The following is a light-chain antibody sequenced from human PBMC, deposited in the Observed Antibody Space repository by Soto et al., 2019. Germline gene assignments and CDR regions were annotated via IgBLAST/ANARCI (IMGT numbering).Light chain of an antibody. CDR1: SSDVGGYNY. V-gene: IGLV2-14*01. CDR3: SSYTRSSTLVV. J-gene: IGLJ2*01. Sequence: QSALTQPASVSGSPGQSITISCTGTSSDVGGYNYVSWYQQHPGKAPKLMIYDVSNRPSGVSKRVSGCKSGNTASLTISGLQAEDEADYYCSSYTRSSTLVVFGGGTKLTVL. CDR2: DVS.